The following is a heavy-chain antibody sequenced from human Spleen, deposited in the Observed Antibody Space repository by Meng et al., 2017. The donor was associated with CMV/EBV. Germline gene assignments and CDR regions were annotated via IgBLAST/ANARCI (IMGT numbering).Heavy chain of an antibody. CDR3: AKFTKYIVATGFDY. CDR2: ISHTGAT. Sequence: SETLSLTCAVYGGSFSGYSWNWIRQFPGKGLEWIGEISHTGATNYNPSLKSRVTMSVDTSKKRFSVRLRSVTAADTAVYYCAKFTKYIVATGFDYWGQGTLVTVSS. J-gene: IGHJ4*02. CDR1: GGSFSGYS. V-gene: IGHV4-34*01. D-gene: IGHD5-12*01.